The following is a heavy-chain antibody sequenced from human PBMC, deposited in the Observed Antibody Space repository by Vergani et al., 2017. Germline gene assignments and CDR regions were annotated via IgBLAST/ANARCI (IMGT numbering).Heavy chain of an antibody. V-gene: IGHV3-7*01. Sequence: EVQLVESGGGLVQTGGSLRLSCAASGFTFSSSWMSWVRQAPGKGLEWVANIKQDGSEKYYVDSVKGRFTISRDNAKNSLYLQMNSLRAEDTAVYYCARDRYYYGMDVWGQGTTVTVSS. J-gene: IGHJ6*02. CDR1: GFTFSSSW. CDR2: IKQDGSEK. CDR3: ARDRYYYGMDV.